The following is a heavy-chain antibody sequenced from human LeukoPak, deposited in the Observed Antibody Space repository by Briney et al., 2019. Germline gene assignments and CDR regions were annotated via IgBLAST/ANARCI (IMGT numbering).Heavy chain of an antibody. CDR1: GFTFSSYS. V-gene: IGHV3-21*06. CDR3: ARCKNDYGDYVFDY. Sequence: GGSLRLSCAASGFTFSSYSMNWVRQAPGKGLEWVSSITRSNYIYYADSVKGRFTISRDNAKNSLYLQMNSLRAEDTAVYYCARCKNDYGDYVFDYWGQGTLVTVSS. J-gene: IGHJ4*02. D-gene: IGHD4-17*01. CDR2: ITRSNYI.